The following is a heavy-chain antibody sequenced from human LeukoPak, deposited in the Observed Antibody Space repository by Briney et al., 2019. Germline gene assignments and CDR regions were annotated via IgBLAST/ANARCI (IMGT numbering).Heavy chain of an antibody. J-gene: IGHJ4*02. CDR2: IFSTGST. V-gene: IGHV4-38-2*02. D-gene: IGHD2-2*01. CDR3: AWGRQLNFFDL. Sequence: SETLSLTCTVSGYSISSGYYWGWIRQPPGKGLEWIGSIFSTGSTYYNPSLKSRVTISIDTSKNHFSLRLNSVTAADTAVYYCAWGRQLNFFDLWGQGTLVTVSS. CDR1: GYSISSGYY.